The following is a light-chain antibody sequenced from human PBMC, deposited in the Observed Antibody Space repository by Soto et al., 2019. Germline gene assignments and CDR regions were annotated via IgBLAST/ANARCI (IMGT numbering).Light chain of an antibody. J-gene: IGKJ5*01. CDR3: QQCVGSAVVT. Sequence: IVLTQSPGTLSLSPGERATLSCRASHSVSSYLAWYQQKPGQAPRLLIYGASSRATGIPDRFSGGGSGTDFTLTISRLEPEDFAVYYCQQCVGSAVVTFGQGTRLEIK. V-gene: IGKV3-20*01. CDR2: GAS. CDR1: HSVSSY.